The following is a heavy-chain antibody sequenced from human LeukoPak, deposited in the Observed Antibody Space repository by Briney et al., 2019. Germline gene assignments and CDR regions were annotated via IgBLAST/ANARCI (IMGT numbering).Heavy chain of an antibody. D-gene: IGHD4-17*01. Sequence: PGGSLRLSCAASGFTFSSYSMNWVRQAPGKGLEWVSYISSSSSTIYYADSVKGRFTISRDNAKNSLYLQMNSLRAEDTAVYYCARVRYGDFDYWGQGTLVTVSS. CDR1: GFTFSSYS. V-gene: IGHV3-48*04. CDR3: ARVRYGDFDY. J-gene: IGHJ4*02. CDR2: ISSSSSTI.